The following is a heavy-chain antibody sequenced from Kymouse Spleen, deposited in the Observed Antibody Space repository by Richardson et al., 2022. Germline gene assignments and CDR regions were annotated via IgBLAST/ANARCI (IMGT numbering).Heavy chain of an antibody. Sequence: QVQLQQWGAGLLKPSETLSLTCAVYGGSFSGYYWSWIRQPPGKGLEWIGEINHSGSTNYNPSLKSRVTISVDTSKNQFSLKLSSVTAADTAVYYCARGHGTMVRGVIDGMDVWGQGTTVTVSS. CDR3: ARGHGTMVRGVIDGMDV. J-gene: IGHJ6*02. CDR1: GGSFSGYY. D-gene: IGHD3-10*01. CDR2: INHSGST. V-gene: IGHV4-34*01.